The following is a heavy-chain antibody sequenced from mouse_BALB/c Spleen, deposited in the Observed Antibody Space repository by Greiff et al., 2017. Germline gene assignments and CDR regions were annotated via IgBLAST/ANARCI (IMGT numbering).Heavy chain of an antibody. D-gene: IGHD1-1*01. CDR2: INPGSGGT. CDR1: GYAFTNYL. V-gene: IGHV1-54*01. J-gene: IGHJ2*01. Sequence: VQLVESGAELVRPGTSVKVSCKASGYAFTNYLIEWVKQRPGQGLEWIGVINPGSGGTNYNEKFKGKATLTADKSSSTAYMQLSSLTSDDSAVYFCARHGSSYYFDYWGQGTTLTVSS. CDR3: ARHGSSYYFDY.